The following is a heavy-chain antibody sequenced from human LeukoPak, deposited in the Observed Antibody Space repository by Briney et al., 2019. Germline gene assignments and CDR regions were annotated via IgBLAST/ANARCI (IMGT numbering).Heavy chain of an antibody. Sequence: SETLSLTCTVSGGSISSGDYYWSWIRQPPGKGLEWIGYIYYSGSTYYNPSLKSRVTISVDTSKNQFSLKLSSVTAADTAVYYCASTYIGSGSYALDYWGQGTLVTVSS. CDR2: IYYSGST. V-gene: IGHV4-30-4*01. CDR1: GGSISSGDYY. J-gene: IGHJ4*02. CDR3: ASTYIGSGSYALDY. D-gene: IGHD3-10*01.